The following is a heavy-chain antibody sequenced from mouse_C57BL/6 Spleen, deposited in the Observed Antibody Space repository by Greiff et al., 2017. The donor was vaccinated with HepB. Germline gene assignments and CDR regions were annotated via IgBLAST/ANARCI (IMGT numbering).Heavy chain of an antibody. Sequence: EVQVVESGGGLVKPGGSLKLSCAASGFTFSDYGMHWVRQAPEKGLEWVAYISSGSSTIYYADTVKGRYTISRDNAKNTLFLQMTSLRSEDTAMYYCAGGDYYSNLWFAYWGQGTLVTVSA. CDR3: AGGDYYSNLWFAY. CDR1: GFTFSDYG. D-gene: IGHD2-5*01. CDR2: ISSGSSTI. J-gene: IGHJ3*01. V-gene: IGHV5-17*01.